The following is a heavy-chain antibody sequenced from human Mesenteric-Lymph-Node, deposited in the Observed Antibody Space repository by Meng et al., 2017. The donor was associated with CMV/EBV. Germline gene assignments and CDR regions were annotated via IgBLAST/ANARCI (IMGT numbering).Heavy chain of an antibody. CDR1: GGTFSSYA. D-gene: IGHD6-13*01. J-gene: IGHJ6*02. CDR3: ARGAGSIAAANYLYYGMDV. CDR2: INPNSGGT. V-gene: IGHV1-2*02. Sequence: ASVKVSCKASGGTFSSYAISWVRQAPGQGLEWMGWINPNSGGTNYAQKFQGRVTMTRDTSISTAYMELSRLRSDDTAVYYCARGAGSIAAANYLYYGMDVWGQGTTVTVSS.